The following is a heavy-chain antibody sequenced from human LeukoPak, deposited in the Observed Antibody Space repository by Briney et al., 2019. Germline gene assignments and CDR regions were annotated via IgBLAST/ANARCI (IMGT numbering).Heavy chain of an antibody. J-gene: IGHJ4*02. Sequence: PGGSLRLSCAGSGFSFSSNTMGWVRQAPGRGLEWVSAISNNGGRTDYADSVKGRFTISRDNSKSTLYLHMDSLRAEDTAVYYCARDQDTSALSEYWGQGTLVTVSS. V-gene: IGHV3-23*01. CDR3: ARDQDTSALSEY. D-gene: IGHD2/OR15-2a*01. CDR2: ISNNGGRT. CDR1: GFSFSSNT.